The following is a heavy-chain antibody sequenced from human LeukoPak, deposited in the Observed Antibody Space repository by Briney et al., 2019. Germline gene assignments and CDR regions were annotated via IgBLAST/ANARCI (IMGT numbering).Heavy chain of an antibody. D-gene: IGHD5-24*01. CDR2: TYCRYKWKN. CDR1: GGSVSSNCAA. V-gene: IGHV6-1*01. CDR3: ARDDKDGYIDY. Sequence: QTLSLTCAISGGSVSSNCAAWNWQRQSPSRGLEWLGRTYCRYKWKNDYAVSVKSRITINPDTSKNQYSLQVNSVTPEDTAVYYCARDDKDGYIDYWGQGTLVTVSS. J-gene: IGHJ4*02.